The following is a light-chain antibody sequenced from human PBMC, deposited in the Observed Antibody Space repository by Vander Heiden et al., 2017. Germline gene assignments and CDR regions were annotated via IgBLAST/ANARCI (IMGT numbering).Light chain of an antibody. CDR3: RQYYRTPPWT. CDR1: QSVLYSSNNKNY. J-gene: IGKJ1*01. CDR2: WAS. V-gene: IGKV4-1*01. Sequence: DIVMTQSPDSLAVSLGERATINCKSSQSVLYSSNNKNYLAWYQQKPGQPPKLLIYWASTRESGVPDRFSGSGSGTDFTLTISSLQAEDVAVYYWRQYYRTPPWTFGQGTKVEIK.